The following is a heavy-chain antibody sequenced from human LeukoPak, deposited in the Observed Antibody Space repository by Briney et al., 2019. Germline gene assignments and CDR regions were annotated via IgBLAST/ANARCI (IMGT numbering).Heavy chain of an antibody. CDR1: GYTFTSYG. V-gene: IGHV1-18*01. CDR2: ISAYNGNT. J-gene: IGHJ5*02. CDR3: AGTARDIVVVVAAKRSRSWFDP. Sequence: ASVKVSCKASGYTFTSYGISWVRQAPGQGLEWMGWISAYNGNTNYAQKLQGRVTMTTDTSTSTAYMELRSLRSDDTAVYYCAGTARDIVVVVAAKRSRSWFDPWGQGTLVTVSS. D-gene: IGHD2-15*01.